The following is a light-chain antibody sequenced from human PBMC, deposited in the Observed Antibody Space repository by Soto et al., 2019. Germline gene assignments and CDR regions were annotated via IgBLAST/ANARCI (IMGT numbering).Light chain of an antibody. CDR3: AEWDDSLKTYV. Sequence: QSALTQPPSASGTPGQRVTISCSGSRSNIGSTYVYWFQQLSGTAPKLLIYRNSQRPSGVPDRLSGSKSGTSASLAISGLRSEDGADYYCAEWDDSLKTYVFGTGTKLTVL. V-gene: IGLV1-47*01. CDR1: RSNIGSTY. J-gene: IGLJ1*01. CDR2: RNS.